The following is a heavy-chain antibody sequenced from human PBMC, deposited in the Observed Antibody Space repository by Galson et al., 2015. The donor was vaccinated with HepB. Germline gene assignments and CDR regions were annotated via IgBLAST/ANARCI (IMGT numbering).Heavy chain of an antibody. Sequence: SLRLSCAASGFTFSSYGMHWVRQAPGKGLEWVAVISYDGSNKYYADSVKGRFTISRDNSKNTLYLQMNSLRAEDTAVYYCAKGVRYQLLYVAFDIWGQGTMVTVSS. J-gene: IGHJ3*02. CDR1: GFTFSSYG. V-gene: IGHV3-30*18. CDR3: AKGVRYQLLYVAFDI. CDR2: ISYDGSNK. D-gene: IGHD2-2*02.